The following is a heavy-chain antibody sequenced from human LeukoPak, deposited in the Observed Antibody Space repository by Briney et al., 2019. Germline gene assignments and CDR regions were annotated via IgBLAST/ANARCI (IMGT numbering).Heavy chain of an antibody. J-gene: IGHJ4*02. CDR2: ISGSGGST. CDR1: GFTFSSYA. V-gene: IGHV3-23*01. Sequence: GGSLRLSCAASGFTFSSYAMSWVRQAPGKGLEWVSAISGSGGSTYYADSVRGRFTISRDNSKNTLYLQMNSLRAADTAVYYCAKDRMGYSSGWSFDYWGQGTLVTVSS. D-gene: IGHD6-19*01. CDR3: AKDRMGYSSGWSFDY.